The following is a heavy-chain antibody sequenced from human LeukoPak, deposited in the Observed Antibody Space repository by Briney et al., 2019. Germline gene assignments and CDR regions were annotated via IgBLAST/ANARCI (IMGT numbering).Heavy chain of an antibody. Sequence: SETLSLTCAVYGGSFSGYYWSWIRQPPGKGLEWIGEINHSGSTNYKPSLKSRVTISVDTSKNQFSLKLSSVTAADTAVYYCARTPYYDFWSGYSYYFDYWGQGTLVTVSS. J-gene: IGHJ4*02. V-gene: IGHV4-34*01. CDR3: ARTPYYDFWSGYSYYFDY. CDR2: INHSGST. CDR1: GGSFSGYY. D-gene: IGHD3-3*01.